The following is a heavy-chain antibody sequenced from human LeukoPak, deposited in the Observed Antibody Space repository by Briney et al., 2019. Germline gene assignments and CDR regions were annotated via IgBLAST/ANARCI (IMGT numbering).Heavy chain of an antibody. CDR2: IYTSGST. CDR3: ARGGGLGYYYYYMDV. Sequence: SETLSLTCTVSGGSISSYYWSWIRQPAGKGLEWIGRIYTSGSTNYSPSLKSRVTMSVDTSKNQFSLKLSSVTAADTAVYYCARGGGLGYYYYYMDVWGKGTTVTVSS. D-gene: IGHD3-16*01. J-gene: IGHJ6*03. V-gene: IGHV4-4*07. CDR1: GGSISSYY.